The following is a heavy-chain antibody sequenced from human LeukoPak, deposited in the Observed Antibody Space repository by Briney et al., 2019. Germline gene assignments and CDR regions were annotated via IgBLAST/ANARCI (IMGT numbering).Heavy chain of an antibody. D-gene: IGHD6-19*01. Sequence: SQTLSLICAISGDSVSSNSAAWNWIRQSPSRGLEWLGRTYYRSKWYNDYAVSVKSRITINPDTSKNQFSLQLNSVTPEDTAVYYCARSYSSGWYVQSAFDIWGQGTMVTVSS. J-gene: IGHJ3*02. CDR1: GDSVSSNSAA. CDR2: TYYRSKWYN. CDR3: ARSYSSGWYVQSAFDI. V-gene: IGHV6-1*01.